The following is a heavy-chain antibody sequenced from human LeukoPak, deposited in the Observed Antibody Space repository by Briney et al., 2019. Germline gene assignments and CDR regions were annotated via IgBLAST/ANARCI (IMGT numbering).Heavy chain of an antibody. D-gene: IGHD3-22*01. CDR3: ARHLSPYYYDSSGSIDY. CDR1: GGSISSSSYC. J-gene: IGHJ4*02. CDR2: IYYSGST. Sequence: SETLSLTCTVSGGSISSSSYCWGWIRQPPGKGLEWIGSIYYSGSTYYNPSLKSRVTISVDTSKNQFSLKLSSVTAADTAVYYCARHLSPYYYDSSGSIDYWGQGTLVTVSS. V-gene: IGHV4-39*01.